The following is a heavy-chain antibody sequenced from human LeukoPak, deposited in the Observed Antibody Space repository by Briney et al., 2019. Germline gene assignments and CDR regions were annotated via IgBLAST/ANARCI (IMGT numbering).Heavy chain of an antibody. V-gene: IGHV1-18*01. Sequence: ASVKVSCKASGYTFTTYGITWMRQAPGPGLEWMGWISAYNGNTNYAQKLQGRVTMTTDTSTSTAYMELRSLRSDDTAVYYCARDHTAVRPNWFDPWGQGTLVTVSS. CDR1: GYTFTTYG. D-gene: IGHD5-18*01. CDR3: ARDHTAVRPNWFDP. CDR2: ISAYNGNT. J-gene: IGHJ5*02.